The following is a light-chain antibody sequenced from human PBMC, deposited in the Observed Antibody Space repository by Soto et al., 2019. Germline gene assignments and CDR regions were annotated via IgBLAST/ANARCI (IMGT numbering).Light chain of an antibody. Sequence: SQMIQSPSSVSASVGDRVTITCRASQRITTYLNWYQQKPGEAPKLLISTSGTLQRGVPSRFSGSGSGTDFTLTITALRPEDFATYFCQQTYSTPYTFGQGTKLEIK. CDR1: QRITTY. V-gene: IGKV1-39*01. CDR3: QQTYSTPYT. CDR2: TSG. J-gene: IGKJ2*01.